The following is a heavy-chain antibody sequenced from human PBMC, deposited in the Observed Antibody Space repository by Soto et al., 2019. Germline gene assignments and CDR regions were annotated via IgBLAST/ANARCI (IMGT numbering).Heavy chain of an antibody. CDR1: GASISGGDCY. D-gene: IGHD4-17*01. J-gene: IGHJ4*02. V-gene: IGHV4-30-4*01. Sequence: SETLSLTCAVSGASISGGDCYWSWIRQPPGKGLEWIGYTHHSGTTYYNPSLKSRPTISMDTSKNEFSLKLSSVTAADTAVFFCARVQITSSLSTLTTDYFDYWGQGALVTVSS. CDR2: THHSGTT. CDR3: ARVQITSSLSTLTTDYFDY.